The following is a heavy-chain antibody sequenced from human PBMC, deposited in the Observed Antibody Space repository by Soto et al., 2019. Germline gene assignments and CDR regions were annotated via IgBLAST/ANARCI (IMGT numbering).Heavy chain of an antibody. CDR2: IYNGGGT. CDR1: GVTVSGNY. V-gene: IGHV3-53*02. D-gene: IGHD6-6*01. Sequence: VQLVETGGGLIQPGGSLRLSCAASGVTVSGNYMSWVRQAPGKGLEWVSVIYNGGGTYYADSVKGRFTISRDNSKNTLYLQMNSLRAEDTAVYYFASTRGSSYDYWGQGTLVTVSS. J-gene: IGHJ4*02. CDR3: ASTRGSSYDY.